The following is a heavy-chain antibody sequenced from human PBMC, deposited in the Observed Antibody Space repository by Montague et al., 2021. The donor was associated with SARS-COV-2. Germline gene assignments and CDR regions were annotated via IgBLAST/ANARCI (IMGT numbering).Heavy chain of an antibody. CDR2: INHSGST. CDR3: ARGPRITMIVGVISDIWFDP. V-gene: IGHV4-34*01. CDR1: GGSFSGYY. D-gene: IGHD3-22*01. Sequence: SETLSLTCAVYGGSFSGYYWSWIRHPPGKGLEWSGEINHSGSTNYNPSLKSRVTISVDTSKNQFSLKLSSVTAADTAVYYCARGPRITMIVGVISDIWFDPWGQGTLVTVSS. J-gene: IGHJ5*02.